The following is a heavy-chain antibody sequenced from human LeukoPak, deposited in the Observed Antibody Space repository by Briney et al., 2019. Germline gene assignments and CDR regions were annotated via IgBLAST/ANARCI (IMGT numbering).Heavy chain of an antibody. V-gene: IGHV1-8*01. CDR3: ARGPKYGYSSGWYPGSFGY. D-gene: IGHD6-19*01. CDR2: MNPNRGNT. Sequence: ASVKVSCKASGYTFTSYDINWVREATGQGLEWMGWMNPNRGNTGYAQKFQGRVTMTRNTSISTAYMELSSLRSEDTAVYYCARGPKYGYSSGWYPGSFGYWGQGTLATVPS. J-gene: IGHJ4*02. CDR1: GYTFTSYD.